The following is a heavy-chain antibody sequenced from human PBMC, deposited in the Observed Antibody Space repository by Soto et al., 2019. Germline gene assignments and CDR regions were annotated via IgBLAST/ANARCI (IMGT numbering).Heavy chain of an antibody. D-gene: IGHD2-8*01. CDR3: ARDNDRPQLGGNYYYILDV. J-gene: IGHJ6*02. CDR2: IMPVFRTP. Sequence: QVQLEQSGAEVKKPGSSVKVSCKASGGTFRTAASSWVRQAPGQGLEWMGGIMPVFRTPDYAQKFQGRVTITADESTNTAYIELSGLRSDDTAVYYCARDNDRPQLGGNYYYILDVWGQGTTITVSS. CDR1: GGTFRTAA. V-gene: IGHV1-69*12.